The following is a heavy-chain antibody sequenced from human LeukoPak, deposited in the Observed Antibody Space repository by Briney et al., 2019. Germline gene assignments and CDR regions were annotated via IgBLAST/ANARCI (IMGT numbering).Heavy chain of an antibody. CDR2: IYYSGST. V-gene: IGHV4-59*01. J-gene: IGHJ4*02. CDR3: ARAAVGTGNFDS. D-gene: IGHD6-13*01. CDR1: GGSISSYY. Sequence: ETLSLTCTVSGGSISSYYWSWIRQPPGKGLEWIGYIYYSGSTNYNPSHKSRVTISVDTSKNQFSLKLSSVTAADTAVYYCARAAVGTGNFDSWGQGTLVTVSS.